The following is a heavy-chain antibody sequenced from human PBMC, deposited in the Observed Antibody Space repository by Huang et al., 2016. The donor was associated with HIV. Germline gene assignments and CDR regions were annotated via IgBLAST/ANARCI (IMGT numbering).Heavy chain of an antibody. D-gene: IGHD2-2*03. CDR2: VYFLGNT. Sequence: QLRESGPGLVTPSETLSLTCSASGTSMPSSTFYWGWFRQPPGRGLEWIGSVYFLGNTSNNPSLKSRVTISIDTANKQYSMRLTSVTAADTAVYFCAREVRSVDTDRPDGYYYRGLDVWGQGTTVIVSS. CDR3: AREVRSVDTDRPDGYYYRGLDV. V-gene: IGHV4-39*02. CDR1: GTSMPSSTFY. J-gene: IGHJ6*02.